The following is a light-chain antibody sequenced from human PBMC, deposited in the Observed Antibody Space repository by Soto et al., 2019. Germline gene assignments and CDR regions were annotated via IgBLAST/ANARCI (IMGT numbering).Light chain of an antibody. CDR1: QSISSY. CDR2: AAS. Sequence: DIQMTQSPSSLSASVGDRVTITCRASQSISSYLNWYQQKPGKAPKLLIYAASSLQSGVPSRFSGSGSGTDFTLTISSLQPEDFATYYCQQSYSTPRTSAQGAKAAIK. J-gene: IGKJ1*01. CDR3: QQSYSTPRT. V-gene: IGKV1-39*01.